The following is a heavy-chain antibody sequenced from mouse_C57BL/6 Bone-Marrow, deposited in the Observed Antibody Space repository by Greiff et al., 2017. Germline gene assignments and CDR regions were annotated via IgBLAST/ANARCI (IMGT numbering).Heavy chain of an antibody. Sequence: EVKVVESGGGLVKPGGSLKLSCAASGFTFSSYAMSWVRQTPEKRLEWVATISDGGSYTYYPDNVKGRFTISRDTAKNNLYLQMSHLKSEDTAMYYCAREDYYGSSLFAYWGQGTLVTVSA. J-gene: IGHJ3*01. CDR2: ISDGGSYT. V-gene: IGHV5-4*01. D-gene: IGHD1-1*01. CDR1: GFTFSSYA. CDR3: AREDYYGSSLFAY.